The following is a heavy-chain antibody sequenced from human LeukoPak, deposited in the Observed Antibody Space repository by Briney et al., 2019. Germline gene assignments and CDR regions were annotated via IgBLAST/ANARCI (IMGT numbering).Heavy chain of an antibody. J-gene: IGHJ4*02. Sequence: PGGSLRLSCAASGFSFSDFYMSWIRQAPGKGLEWVSYISGGGNTKYYADSVKGRFTISRDNAKNSLYLQMNSLRAEDTAVYYCARMTTVTTALDYWGQGTLVTVSS. D-gene: IGHD4-11*01. V-gene: IGHV3-11*04. CDR1: GFSFSDFY. CDR2: ISGGGNTK. CDR3: ARMTTVTTALDY.